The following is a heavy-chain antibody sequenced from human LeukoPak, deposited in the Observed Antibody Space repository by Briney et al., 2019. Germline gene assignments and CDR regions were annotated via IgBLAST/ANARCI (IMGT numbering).Heavy chain of an antibody. V-gene: IGHV3-66*01. CDR2: LYSGGST. CDR1: GXTVSSNY. CDR3: ARGGTAAAPEY. D-gene: IGHD6-13*01. J-gene: IGHJ4*02. Sequence: PGGSLRLSCAASGXTVSSNYMSWVRQAPGKGLDSVSVLYSGGSTYYADSVEGRFTISRDNSKNTLYLQMNSLRAEDPAVYYCARGGTAAAPEYWGQGTLVTVSS.